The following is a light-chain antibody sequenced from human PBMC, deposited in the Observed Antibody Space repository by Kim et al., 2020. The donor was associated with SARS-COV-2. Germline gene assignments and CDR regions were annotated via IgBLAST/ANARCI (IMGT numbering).Light chain of an antibody. J-gene: IGKJ2*01. CDR1: QDIGNY. CDR3: QQYDSFPYT. CDR2: DAS. V-gene: IGKV1-33*01. Sequence: DIQMTQSPSSLSASVGDRITITCRASQDIGNYLNWFQQKLGKVPKLLMYDASNLQRGVPSRFSGSGSGTDFTFTITSLQPEDFATYYCQQYDSFPYTFGQGTKLEI.